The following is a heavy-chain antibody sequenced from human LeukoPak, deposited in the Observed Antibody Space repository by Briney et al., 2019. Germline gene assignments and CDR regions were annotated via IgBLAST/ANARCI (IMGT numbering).Heavy chain of an antibody. CDR1: GGSISSGGYY. Sequence: PSETLSLTCTVSGGSISSGGYYWSWIRQHPGKGLEWIGYIYYSGSTYYNPSPKSRVTISVDTSKNQFSLKLSSATAADTAVYYCARGSPYDYIWGSYRPHFFDYWGQGTLVTVSS. J-gene: IGHJ4*02. D-gene: IGHD3-16*02. CDR2: IYYSGST. CDR3: ARGSPYDYIWGSYRPHFFDY. V-gene: IGHV4-31*03.